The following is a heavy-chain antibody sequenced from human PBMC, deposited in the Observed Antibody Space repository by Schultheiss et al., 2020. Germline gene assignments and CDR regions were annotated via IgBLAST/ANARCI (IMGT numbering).Heavy chain of an antibody. CDR1: GFTFSSYG. CDR2: IWSDGTTK. CDR3: ARVGLYYYYGMDV. V-gene: IGHV3-33*01. J-gene: IGHJ6*02. Sequence: GGSLRLSCAASGFTFSSYGMHWVRQAPGKGLEWVALIWSDGTTKYHPDSVKGRFTISRDNSKNTLYLQMNSLRAEDTAVYYCARVGLYYYYGMDVWGQGTTVTVSS.